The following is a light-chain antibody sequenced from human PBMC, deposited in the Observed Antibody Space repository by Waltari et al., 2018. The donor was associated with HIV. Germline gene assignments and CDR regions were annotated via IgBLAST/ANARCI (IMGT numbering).Light chain of an antibody. CDR2: GAS. CDR1: QSVSSN. V-gene: IGKV3-15*01. J-gene: IGKJ1*01. CDR3: QQYNDWPRT. Sequence: EIVMTQSPATLSVSPGERATLSCRARQSVSSNLAWYQQKPGQAPSLLIFGASTRATGIPARFSGGGSGTDFTLSISSLQSEDFALYYCQQYNDWPRTFGQGTKVEIK.